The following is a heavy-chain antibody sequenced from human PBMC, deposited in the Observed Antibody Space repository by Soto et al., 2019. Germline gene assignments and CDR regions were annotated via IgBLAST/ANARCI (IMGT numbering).Heavy chain of an antibody. J-gene: IGHJ6*02. CDR3: ARGEDAFFYYGLDV. CDR1: GGSITSSY. V-gene: IGHV4-59*01. Sequence: KASETLSLTCTVSGGSITSSYWSWIRRPPGKGLEWIAYIYDTGISGYTPSTSYNPSLESRVTMSVDTSKSQFSLKLTSVTAADTAVXYCARGEDAFFYYGLDVWGQGITVTVSS. CDR2: IYDTGISGYTPST.